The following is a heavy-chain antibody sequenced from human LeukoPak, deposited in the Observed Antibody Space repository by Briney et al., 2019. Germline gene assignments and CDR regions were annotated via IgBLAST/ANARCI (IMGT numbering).Heavy chain of an antibody. CDR1: DYTFTNYG. D-gene: IGHD3-22*01. V-gene: IGHV1-18*01. CDR3: ARAGHRRYYYDNGYDY. J-gene: IGHJ4*02. Sequence: GASVKVSFEASDYTFTNYGISWVRQAPGQRLEWMGWISAYNGNTNYAQKLQGRVTMTTDTSTSTAYMELRSLRSDDTAVYYCARAGHRRYYYDNGYDYWGQGTLVTVSS. CDR2: ISAYNGNT.